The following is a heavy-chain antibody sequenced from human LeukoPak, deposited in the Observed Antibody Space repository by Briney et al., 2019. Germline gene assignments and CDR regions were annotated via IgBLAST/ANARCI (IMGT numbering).Heavy chain of an antibody. CDR2: IYYTGST. V-gene: IGHV4-39*07. J-gene: IGHJ4*02. CDR3: ARGLVEWLYY. D-gene: IGHD3-3*01. Sequence: SETLSLTCTVSGGSISSRNYYWGWIRQPPGKGLEWIGSIYYTGSTYYNPSRKSRVTISVDTSKNQFSLKLSSVTAADTAVYYCARGLVEWLYYWGQGTLVTVSS. CDR1: GGSISSRNYY.